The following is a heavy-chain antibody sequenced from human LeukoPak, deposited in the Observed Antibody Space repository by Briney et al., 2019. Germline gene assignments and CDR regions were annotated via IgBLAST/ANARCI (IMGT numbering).Heavy chain of an antibody. CDR2: IYYSGST. CDR3: ARRFWVGYCSSTSCPPSNWFDP. Sequence: SETLSLTCPVSGGSISSSSYYWGWIRQPPGKGLEWIGSIYYSGSTYYNPSLKSRVTISVDTSKNQFSLKLSSVTAADTAVYYCARRFWVGYCSSTSCPPSNWFDPWGQGTLVTVSS. V-gene: IGHV4-39*01. CDR1: GGSISSSSYY. D-gene: IGHD2-2*01. J-gene: IGHJ5*02.